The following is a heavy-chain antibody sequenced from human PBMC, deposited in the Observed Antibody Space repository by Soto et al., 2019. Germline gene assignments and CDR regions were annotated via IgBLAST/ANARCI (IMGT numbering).Heavy chain of an antibody. D-gene: IGHD5-18*01. Sequence: QVQLVQSGAEVKKPGSSVKVSCKASGGTFSSYAISWVRQAPGQGLEWMGGIIPIFGTANYAQKFQGRVTITADESTSTAYMELSSLGSEDTAVYYWAREGSEGGYSYGYYVSRRDYYYYGMDVWGQGTTVTVSS. V-gene: IGHV1-69*01. CDR3: AREGSEGGYSYGYYVSRRDYYYYGMDV. CDR1: GGTFSSYA. CDR2: IIPIFGTA. J-gene: IGHJ6*02.